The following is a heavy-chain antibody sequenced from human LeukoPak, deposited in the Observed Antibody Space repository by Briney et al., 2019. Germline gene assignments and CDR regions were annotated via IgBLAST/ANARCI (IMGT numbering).Heavy chain of an antibody. D-gene: IGHD1-26*01. Sequence: SGPTLVKPTQTLTLTCTFSGFSPTTSRVRVGWIRQPPGKALELLPLTSWNDDKRYNPSLQSRLTITTDTSKNQVVLTMTNMDPVDTATCYCARTGGYWGQGTLVTVSS. V-gene: IGHV2-5*01. J-gene: IGHJ4*02. CDR1: GFSPTTSRVR. CDR2: TSWNDDK. CDR3: ARTGGY.